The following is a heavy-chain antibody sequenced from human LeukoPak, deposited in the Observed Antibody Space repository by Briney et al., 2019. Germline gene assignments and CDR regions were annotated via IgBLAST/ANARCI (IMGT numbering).Heavy chain of an antibody. V-gene: IGHV1-2*02. CDR1: GYTFTEYY. Sequence: GASVKVSCKASGYTFTEYYIHWVRQAPRQGLEWMGWINTKTGRTSFARTFKGRVTLTRDPSITTVYMDMAWLTSDDTAIYFCARADFIDAGPYVIAPWGQGTLVTVSS. J-gene: IGHJ5*02. CDR3: ARADFIDAGPYVIAP. CDR2: INTKTGRT. D-gene: IGHD3-3*01.